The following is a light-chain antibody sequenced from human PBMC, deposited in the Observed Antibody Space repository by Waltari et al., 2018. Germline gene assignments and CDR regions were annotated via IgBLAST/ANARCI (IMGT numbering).Light chain of an antibody. CDR1: QSLVSSDGNTY. CDR2: TVS. Sequence: DAVMTQSPLSLPVTLGQPASISCRSSQSLVSSDGNTYLSWFQQRPGQSPRRLIYTVSNRDSGVPDRVSGSGSGTDVTLKISRVEAEDVGVYYCMQATYWPWTFGQGTKVEIK. V-gene: IGKV2-30*01. CDR3: MQATYWPWT. J-gene: IGKJ1*01.